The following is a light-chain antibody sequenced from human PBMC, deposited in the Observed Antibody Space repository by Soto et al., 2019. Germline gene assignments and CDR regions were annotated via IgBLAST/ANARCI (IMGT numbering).Light chain of an antibody. V-gene: IGLV2-14*01. CDR3: SSYTSSSTVV. J-gene: IGLJ2*01. Sequence: QSVLTQPASVSGSPGQSITISCTRTSRDVGGYNYVSWYQQHPGKAPKLMIYEVTNRPSWYSNRFSGSKSGNTASLTISGLQAEDETHYYCSSYTSSSTVVFGGGTKVTV. CDR2: EVT. CDR1: SRDVGGYNY.